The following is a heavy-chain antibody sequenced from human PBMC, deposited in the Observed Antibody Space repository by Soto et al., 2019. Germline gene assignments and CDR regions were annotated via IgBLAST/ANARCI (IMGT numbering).Heavy chain of an antibody. CDR2: ITSDGDST. CDR3: VKGNQLLRYYFEF. Sequence: LRLSCSVSGFTFSNHAMHWVRQAPGKGLEYVSGITSDGDSTWHADSVKDRFTISRDNSKNTLFLQMSSLRVEDTAIYFCVKGNQLLRYYFEFWGTGPLVTVSS. CDR1: GFTFSNHA. J-gene: IGHJ2*01. V-gene: IGHV3-64D*06. D-gene: IGHD2-15*01.